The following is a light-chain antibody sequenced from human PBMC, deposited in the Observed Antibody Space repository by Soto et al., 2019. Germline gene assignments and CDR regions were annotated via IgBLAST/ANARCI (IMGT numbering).Light chain of an antibody. J-gene: IGLJ2*01. V-gene: IGLV1-47*02. CDR1: RTNIGTNY. CDR3: SAWDARLSVV. CDR2: AND. Sequence: QSVLTQPPSASGTPGQTVTISCSGSRTNIGTNYVYWYQHFPGTAPKLLIFANDKRPSGVPERFSAAKSGTSASLAISGLRSEDEAEYVCSAWDARLSVVFGGGTKLTVL.